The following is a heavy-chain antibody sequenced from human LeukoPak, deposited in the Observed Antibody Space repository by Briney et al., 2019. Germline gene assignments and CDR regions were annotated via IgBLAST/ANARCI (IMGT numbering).Heavy chain of an antibody. Sequence: GGSLRLSCAASGFTFSSSWMNWVRQAPGKGLQWVGNINPEGSQTRFVDSVMGRFTMSRDNAKNALYLQMNNLRVEDTAVFYCAAWTDRGYNFWGQGTVVTVSS. CDR2: INPEGSQT. CDR1: GFTFSSSW. V-gene: IGHV3-7*01. CDR3: AAWTDRGYNF. D-gene: IGHD5-24*01. J-gene: IGHJ4*02.